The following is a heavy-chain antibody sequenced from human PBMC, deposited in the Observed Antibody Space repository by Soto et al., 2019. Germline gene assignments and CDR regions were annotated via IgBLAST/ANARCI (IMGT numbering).Heavy chain of an antibody. CDR3: AKGLLNRRWYAAD. J-gene: IGHJ4*02. V-gene: IGHV3-23*01. CDR1: GFTFTNCV. Sequence: GESLKISCETSGFTFTNCVMTWVCQPPGKRLEWVSVITTNGHTDYADSVKGRFTISRDNSKNTVYLQMNSLRAEDTAIYYCAKGLLNRRWYAADWGQGTLVTVSS. D-gene: IGHD6-13*01. CDR2: ITTNGHT.